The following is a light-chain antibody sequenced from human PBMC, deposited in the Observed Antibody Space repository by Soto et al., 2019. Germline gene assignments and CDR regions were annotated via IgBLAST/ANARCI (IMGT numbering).Light chain of an antibody. V-gene: IGKV3-20*01. CDR3: HQYDSWT. Sequence: EFVLTQSPGTLSLSPGERATLSCRASQTVRNNYLAWYQQKPCQAPRLLIYDASSRATGIPDRFSGSGSGTDFTLTISRLEPEDFAVYYCHQYDSWTFGQGTKVDIK. J-gene: IGKJ1*01. CDR2: DAS. CDR1: QTVRNNY.